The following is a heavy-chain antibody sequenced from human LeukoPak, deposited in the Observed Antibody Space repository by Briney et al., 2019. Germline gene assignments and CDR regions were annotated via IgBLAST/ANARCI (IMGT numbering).Heavy chain of an antibody. Sequence: PGGSLRLSCAASGFTFSSYAMHWVRQAPGKGLEWVAVISYDGSNKYYADSVKGRFTISRDNSKNTLYLQMNSLRAEDTAVYYCARDSSSSWYFDYWGQGTLVTVSS. J-gene: IGHJ4*02. CDR1: GFTFSSYA. V-gene: IGHV3-30*04. D-gene: IGHD6-13*01. CDR3: ARDSSSSWYFDY. CDR2: ISYDGSNK.